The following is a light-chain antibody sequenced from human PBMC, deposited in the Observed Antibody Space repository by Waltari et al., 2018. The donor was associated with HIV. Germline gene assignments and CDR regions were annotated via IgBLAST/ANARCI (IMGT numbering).Light chain of an antibody. CDR2: RNS. V-gene: IGLV1-44*01. J-gene: IGLJ1*01. Sequence: QSALTQEASVSGTVGQKVTLSCTGNNTNIGRYAVGWYQQISHGAPKTVMFRNSLPSGIPDRFSGSKFGTTASLTISGLQPEDEADYYCSTWDFSLSTHVFGTGTKVTVL. CDR3: STWDFSLSTHV. CDR1: NTNIGRYA.